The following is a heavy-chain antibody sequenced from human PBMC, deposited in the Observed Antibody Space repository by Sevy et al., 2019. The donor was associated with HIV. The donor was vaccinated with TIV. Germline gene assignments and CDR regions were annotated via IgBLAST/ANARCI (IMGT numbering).Heavy chain of an antibody. Sequence: SETLSLSCTVPGDSITSNNYYWGWIRQPPGKGLEWIGSVYYSGSAYYNPSLKSRLAMSVDTATNEISLRLPSVTAAEMGVYHCARHRTYGGRGYCPYYFDSWGQGTLVTVSS. D-gene: IGHD3-22*01. J-gene: IGHJ4*02. CDR2: VYYSGSA. CDR1: GDSITSNNYY. V-gene: IGHV4-39*01. CDR3: ARHRTYGGRGYCPYYFDS.